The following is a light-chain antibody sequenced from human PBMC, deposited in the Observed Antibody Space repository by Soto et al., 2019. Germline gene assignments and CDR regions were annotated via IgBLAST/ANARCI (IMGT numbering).Light chain of an antibody. CDR1: GSVVGGYRY. Sequence: QSALTQPASVSGSPGQSIAISCTGNGSVVGGYRYVSWYQQHPGKAPKLIIYDVSNRPSGVSDRFSGSKSGNTASLTISGLQSEDEADYYCDSYTSSSSYVFGTGTKVTVL. CDR3: DSYTSSSSYV. CDR2: DVS. V-gene: IGLV2-14*01. J-gene: IGLJ1*01.